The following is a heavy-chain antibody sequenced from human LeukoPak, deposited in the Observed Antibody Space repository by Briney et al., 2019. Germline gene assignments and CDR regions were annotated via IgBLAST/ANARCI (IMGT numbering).Heavy chain of an antibody. CDR1: GFTFSSYA. D-gene: IGHD3-3*01. J-gene: IGHJ4*02. CDR2: ISGSGGST. V-gene: IGHV3-23*01. CDR3: AKRPLRFLESRIDY. Sequence: GGSLRLSCAASGFTFSSYAMSWVRQAPGKGLEWVSAISGSGGSTYYADSVKGRFTISRDNSKNTLYLQMNSLRAEDTAVYYCAKRPLRFLESRIDYWGQGTLVTVSS.